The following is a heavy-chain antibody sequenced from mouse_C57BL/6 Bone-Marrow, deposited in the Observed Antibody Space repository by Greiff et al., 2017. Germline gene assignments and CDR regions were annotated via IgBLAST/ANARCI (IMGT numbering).Heavy chain of an antibody. Sequence: VQLQQSGPELVKPGASVKISCKASGYTFTDYYMNWVKQSHGKSLEWIGDINPNNGGTSYNQKFKGKATLTVDKSSSTAYMELRSLTSEDSAVYYCARGLGRYGYFDVWGTGTTVTVSS. CDR1: GYTFTDYY. J-gene: IGHJ1*03. CDR3: ARGLGRYGYFDV. CDR2: INPNNGGT. V-gene: IGHV1-26*01. D-gene: IGHD4-1*01.